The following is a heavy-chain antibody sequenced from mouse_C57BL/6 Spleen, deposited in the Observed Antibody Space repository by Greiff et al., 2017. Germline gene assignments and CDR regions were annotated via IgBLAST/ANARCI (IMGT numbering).Heavy chain of an antibody. V-gene: IGHV1-80*01. CDR2: IYPGDGDT. Sequence: VKLMESGAELVKPGASVKISCKASGYAFSSYWMNWVKQRPGKGLEWIGQIYPGDGDTNYNGKFKGKATLTADKSSSTAYMQLSSLTSEDSAVYFCARRAGSSYEGFAYWGQGTLVTVSA. CDR3: ARRAGSSYEGFAY. CDR1: GYAFSSYW. J-gene: IGHJ3*01. D-gene: IGHD1-1*01.